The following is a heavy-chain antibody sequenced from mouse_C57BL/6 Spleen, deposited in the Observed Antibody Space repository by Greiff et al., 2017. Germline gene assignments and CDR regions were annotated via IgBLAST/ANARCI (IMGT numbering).Heavy chain of an antibody. D-gene: IGHD1-1*01. Sequence: EVPLQQSGPELVKPGASVKIPCKASGYTFTDYNMDWVKQSHGKSLEWIGDINPNNGGTIYNQKFKGKATLTVDKSSSTAYMELRSLTSEDTAVYYCARRFYYGSVGFAYWGQGTLVTVSA. CDR2: INPNNGGT. J-gene: IGHJ3*01. V-gene: IGHV1-18*01. CDR3: ARRFYYGSVGFAY. CDR1: GYTFTDYN.